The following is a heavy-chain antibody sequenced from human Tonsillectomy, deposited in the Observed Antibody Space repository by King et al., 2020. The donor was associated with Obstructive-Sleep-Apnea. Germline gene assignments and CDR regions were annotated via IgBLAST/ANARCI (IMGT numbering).Heavy chain of an antibody. CDR3: ARDPSAITAAGLEDY. J-gene: IGHJ4*02. V-gene: IGHV3-30*02. CDR2: IRYDGSNK. CDR1: GFTFSSYG. D-gene: IGHD6-13*01. Sequence: VQLVESGGGVVQPGRSLRLSCAASGFTFSSYGMHWVRQAPGKGLEWVAFIRYDGSNKYYADSVKGRFTISRDNSKNTLYLQMNSLRAEDTAVYYCARDPSAITAAGLEDYWGQGTLVTVSS.